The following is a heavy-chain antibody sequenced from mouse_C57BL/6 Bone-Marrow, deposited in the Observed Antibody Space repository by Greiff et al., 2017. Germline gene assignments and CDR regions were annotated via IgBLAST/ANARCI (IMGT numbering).Heavy chain of an antibody. CDR3: ARPYYSNFWYFDV. D-gene: IGHD2-5*01. CDR2: IYPGSGST. Sequence: VQLQQSGAELVKPGASVKMSCKASGYTFTSYWINWVKQRPGQGLEWIGDIYPGSGSTNYNEKFKSKATLTVDTSSSTAYMQLSLLTSEDSAVDDCARPYYSNFWYFDVWGTGTTVTVSS. J-gene: IGHJ1*03. CDR1: GYTFTSYW. V-gene: IGHV1-55*01.